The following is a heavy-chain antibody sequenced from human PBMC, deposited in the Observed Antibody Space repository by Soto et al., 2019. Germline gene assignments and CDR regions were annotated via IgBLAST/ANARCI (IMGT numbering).Heavy chain of an antibody. V-gene: IGHV3-23*01. J-gene: IGHJ4*02. CDR2: TSGSGDNT. D-gene: IGHD5-12*01. Sequence: GGSLRLSCAASGFSFDDYGMTWVRQAAGKGLEWVSATSGSGDNTYYADSVKGRFTISRDNSKNTLYLQLNSLRAEDTAVYYCEKGYYSRYDLGYFDYWGQGTLVTVSS. CDR1: GFSFDDYG. CDR3: EKGYYSRYDLGYFDY.